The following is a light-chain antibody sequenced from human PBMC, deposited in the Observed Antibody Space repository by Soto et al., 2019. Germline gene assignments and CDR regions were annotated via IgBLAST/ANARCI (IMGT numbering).Light chain of an antibody. J-gene: IGKJ4*01. V-gene: IGKV1-9*01. CDR1: QDINKN. CDR3: QQLESYPST. Sequence: DIQMPQSPSSLSASLGDRFTITCQASQDINKNLIWYQQKPGKAPKLLIYAASTLQSGVPSRFSGSGSGTDFTLTISSLQPEDFATYYCQQLESYPSTFGGGTKVDIK. CDR2: AAS.